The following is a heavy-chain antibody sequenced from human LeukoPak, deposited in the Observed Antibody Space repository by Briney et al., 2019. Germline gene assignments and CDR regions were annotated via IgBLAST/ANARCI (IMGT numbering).Heavy chain of an antibody. CDR1: GFTFSSNA. J-gene: IGHJ4*02. Sequence: PGGSLRLSCAASGFTFSSNAMSWVRQAPGKGLEWVSAISGSGGSTYYADSVKGRFTVSRDNSKNTLYLQMNSLRAEDTAVYYCAKDLFRGYSGYARDFDYWGQGTLVTVSS. CDR3: AKDLFRGYSGYARDFDY. D-gene: IGHD5-12*01. CDR2: ISGSGGST. V-gene: IGHV3-23*01.